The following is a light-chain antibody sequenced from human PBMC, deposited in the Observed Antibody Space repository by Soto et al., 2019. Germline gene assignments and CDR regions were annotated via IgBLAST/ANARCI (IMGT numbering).Light chain of an antibody. J-gene: IGLJ2*01. V-gene: IGLV2-14*01. CDR1: GSDVGGYDF. Sequence: QSALTQPASVSGSPGQSITISCTGTGSDVGGYDFVSWYRQSSGKAPQLLLFDVSNRPSGVSNRFSGSKSGNTASLTISGLQAEDEADYYCASYTSSSTAIFGGGTKLTVL. CDR2: DVS. CDR3: ASYTSSSTAI.